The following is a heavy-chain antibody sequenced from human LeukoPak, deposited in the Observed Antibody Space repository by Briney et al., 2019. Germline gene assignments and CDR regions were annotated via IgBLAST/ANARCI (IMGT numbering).Heavy chain of an antibody. CDR3: ARELVRHYDFWSGPNDAFDI. V-gene: IGHV4-61*02. CDR1: GGSISSGSYY. CDR2: IYTSGST. J-gene: IGHJ3*02. Sequence: SQTLSLTCTVSGGSISSGSYYWGWIRQPAGKGLEWIGRIYTSGSTTYNPSLKSRVTISVDTSKNQFSLKLSSVTAADTAGYYCARELVRHYDFWSGPNDAFDIWGQGTMVTVSS. D-gene: IGHD3-3*01.